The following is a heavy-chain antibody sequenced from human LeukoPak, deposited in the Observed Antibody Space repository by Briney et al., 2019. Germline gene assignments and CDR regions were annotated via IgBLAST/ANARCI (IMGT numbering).Heavy chain of an antibody. D-gene: IGHD3-9*01. J-gene: IGHJ4*02. CDR1: GGSVSSSTYY. V-gene: IGHV4-39*01. CDR3: ARLSKGRYFDYIFDF. Sequence: SETLSLTCAVSGGSVSSSTYYWGWIRQPPGKGLEWIGNIYYTGSSYYNPSLKSRVTMSVDTSKNQFSLKMNSVTAADTAVYSCARLSKGRYFDYIFDFWGQGTLLTVSS. CDR2: IYYTGSS.